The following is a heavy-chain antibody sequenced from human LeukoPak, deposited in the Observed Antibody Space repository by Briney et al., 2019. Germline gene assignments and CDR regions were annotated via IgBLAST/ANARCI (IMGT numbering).Heavy chain of an antibody. CDR2: IYYSGST. Sequence: SETLSLTCTVSGGSISSGGYYWSWIRQHPGKGLEWIGYIYYSGSTYYNPSLKSRVTISVDTSKNQFSLKLSSVAAADTAVYYCAGAARPYYFDYWGQGTLVTVSS. D-gene: IGHD6-6*01. J-gene: IGHJ4*02. CDR3: AGAARPYYFDY. V-gene: IGHV4-31*03. CDR1: GGSISSGGYY.